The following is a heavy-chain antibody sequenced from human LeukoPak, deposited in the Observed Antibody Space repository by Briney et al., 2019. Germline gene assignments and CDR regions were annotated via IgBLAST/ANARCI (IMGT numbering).Heavy chain of an antibody. V-gene: IGHV1-2*04. CDR2: INPNSGGT. J-gene: IGHJ6*02. Sequence: ASVKVSCKASGYTFTGYYMHWVRQAPGQGLEWMGWINPNSGGTNYAQKFQGWVTMTRDTSISTAYMELSRLRSDDTAVYYCARSGSYYRGMDVWGQGTTVTVSS. CDR1: GYTFTGYY. D-gene: IGHD1-26*01. CDR3: ARSGSYYRGMDV.